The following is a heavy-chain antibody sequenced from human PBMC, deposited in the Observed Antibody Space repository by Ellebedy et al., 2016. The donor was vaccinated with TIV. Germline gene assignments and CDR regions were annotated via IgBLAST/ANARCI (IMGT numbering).Heavy chain of an antibody. J-gene: IGHJ4*02. D-gene: IGHD6-19*01. V-gene: IGHV4-59*12. CDR3: ARGGQWLAPAY. Sequence: MPSETLSLTCTVSGVSISPYYWSWIRQPPEKGLEWIGYIYYSGSTNYNPSLKSRVTISVDKSKNQFSLKLSSVTAADTAVYYCARGGQWLAPAYWGQGTLVTVSS. CDR2: IYYSGST. CDR1: GVSISPYY.